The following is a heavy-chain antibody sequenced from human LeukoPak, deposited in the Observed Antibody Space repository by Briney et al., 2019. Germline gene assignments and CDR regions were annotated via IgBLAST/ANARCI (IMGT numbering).Heavy chain of an antibody. Sequence: SETLSLTCAVYGGSFSGYYWSWIRQPPGKGLEWIGEINHSGSTNYNPSLKSRVTISVDTSKNQFSLKLSSVTAADTAVYYCARRYCGGDCFHYYYYYMDVWGKGTTVTISS. J-gene: IGHJ6*03. CDR3: ARRYCGGDCFHYYYYYMDV. D-gene: IGHD2-21*02. CDR2: INHSGST. CDR1: GGSFSGYY. V-gene: IGHV4-34*01.